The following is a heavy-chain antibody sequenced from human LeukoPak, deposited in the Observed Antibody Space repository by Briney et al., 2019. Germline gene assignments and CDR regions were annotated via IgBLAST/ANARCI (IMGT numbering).Heavy chain of an antibody. Sequence: PGGSLRLSCAASGFIFSTYGMSWVRQAPGKGLEWVANIKQDGSEKYYVDSVKGRFTISRDNAKNSLYLQMNSLRAEDTAVYYCARERRSGGKGITQTVSRYFDYWGQGTLVTVSS. CDR2: IKQDGSEK. CDR1: GFIFSTYG. V-gene: IGHV3-7*01. D-gene: IGHD2-15*01. J-gene: IGHJ4*02. CDR3: ARERRSGGKGITQTVSRYFDY.